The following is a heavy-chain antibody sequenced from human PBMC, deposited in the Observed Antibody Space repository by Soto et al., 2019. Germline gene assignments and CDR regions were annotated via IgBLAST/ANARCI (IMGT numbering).Heavy chain of an antibody. CDR1: RYTFTGYY. CDR3: AREWVPAASPIDY. J-gene: IGHJ4*02. D-gene: IGHD6-13*01. Sequence: ASVKVSCKASRYTFTGYYMHWVRQAPGQGLEWMGWINPNSGGTNYAQKFQGRVTMTRDTSISTAYMELSRLRSDDTAVYYCAREWVPAASPIDYWGQGTLVTVSS. V-gene: IGHV1-2*02. CDR2: INPNSGGT.